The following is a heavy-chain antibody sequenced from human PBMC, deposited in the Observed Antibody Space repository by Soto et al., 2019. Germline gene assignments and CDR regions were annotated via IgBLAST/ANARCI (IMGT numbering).Heavy chain of an antibody. D-gene: IGHD4-4*01. CDR3: ARIGTVTTRPFDP. CDR1: GFTVSSNY. J-gene: IGHJ5*02. CDR2: IYSGGST. Sequence: GGSLRLSCAASGFTVSSNYMSWVRQAPGKGLEWVSVIYSGGSTYYADSVRGRFTISRDNSTNTLYLQMNSLTASDTAMYYCARIGTVTTRPFDPWGQGTLVTVSS. V-gene: IGHV3-53*01.